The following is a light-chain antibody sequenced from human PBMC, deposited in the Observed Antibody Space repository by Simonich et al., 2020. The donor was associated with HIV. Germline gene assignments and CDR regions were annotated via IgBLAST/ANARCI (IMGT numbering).Light chain of an antibody. CDR1: SSDVGAYNY. CDR2: EVS. V-gene: IGLV2-8*01. J-gene: IGLJ2*01. CDR3: SSYTSSSTVV. Sequence: QSAPTQPPSASGSPGQSVTISCTGTSSDVGAYNYVSWYQQHPGKAPKLMIYEVSKRPSGVPDRFSGSKSGNTASLTVSGLQAEDEADYYCSSYTSSSTVVFGGGTKLTVL.